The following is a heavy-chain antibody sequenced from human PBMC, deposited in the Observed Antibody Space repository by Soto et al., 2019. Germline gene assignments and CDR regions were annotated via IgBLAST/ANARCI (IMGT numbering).Heavy chain of an antibody. CDR2: INAGNGNT. CDR3: ARGGYSSGYWAYLAR. V-gene: IGHV1-3*01. J-gene: IGHJ4*02. CDR1: GYIFPNYV. D-gene: IGHD5-18*01. Sequence: ASVKVSCKASGYIFPNYVIHWVRQAPGQGLEWMGWINAGNGNTGYSQKFQDRVIITRDTSASIGYIELSSLISEDTAVYYCARGGYSSGYWAYLARGGKEPRVTVPS.